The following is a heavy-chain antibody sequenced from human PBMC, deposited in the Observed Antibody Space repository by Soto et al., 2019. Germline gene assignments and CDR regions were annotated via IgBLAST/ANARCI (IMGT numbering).Heavy chain of an antibody. CDR1: GYTFTGYY. V-gene: IGHV1-2*02. J-gene: IGHJ6*02. D-gene: IGHD6-6*01. CDR3: ARDLALIAARGLPTYYYYGMDG. Sequence: RASVKVSCKASGYTFTGYYMHWVRQAPGQGLEWMGWINPNSGGTNYAQKFQGRVTMTRDTSISTAYMELSRLRSDDTAVYYCARDLALIAARGLPTYYYYGMDGWGQGTTVTVSS. CDR2: INPNSGGT.